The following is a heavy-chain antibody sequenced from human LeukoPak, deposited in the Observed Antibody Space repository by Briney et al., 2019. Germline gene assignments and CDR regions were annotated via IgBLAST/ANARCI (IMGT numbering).Heavy chain of an antibody. Sequence: SETLSLTCAVYGGSFSGYYWSWIRQPPGKGLEWIGEINHSGSTNYNPSLKSRVTISVDTSKNQFSLKLSSVTAADTAVYYCARLNPYYYDSSGYTPYYFDYWGQGTLVTVSS. CDR2: INHSGST. CDR3: ARLNPYYYDSSGYTPYYFDY. J-gene: IGHJ4*02. V-gene: IGHV4-34*01. CDR1: GGSFSGYY. D-gene: IGHD3-22*01.